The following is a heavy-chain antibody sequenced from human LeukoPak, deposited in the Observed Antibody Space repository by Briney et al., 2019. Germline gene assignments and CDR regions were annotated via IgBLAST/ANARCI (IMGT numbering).Heavy chain of an antibody. CDR2: IVVGSGNT. V-gene: IGHV1-58*02. J-gene: IGHJ4*01. CDR1: GFTFTSSA. Sequence: SVKVSCKASGFTFTSSAMQWVRQARGQRLEWIGWIVVGSGNTNYAQQFQERVTITRDMSTSTAYMELSSLSSEDTTVYYCAADAFDCSCYVFDYWGQGTLVTVSS. CDR3: AADAFDCSCYVFDY. D-gene: IGHD3-22*01.